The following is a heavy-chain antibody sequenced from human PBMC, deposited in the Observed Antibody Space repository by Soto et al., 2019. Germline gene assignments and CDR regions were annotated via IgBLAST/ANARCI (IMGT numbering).Heavy chain of an antibody. CDR3: ATWLSSHWFEE. CDR1: GYRFSNSS. CDR2: IHSGDSNA. V-gene: IGHV5-51*01. D-gene: IGHD2-2*01. Sequence: GEALNLSCKGSGYRFSNSSIGLVRQMPGKGLEWIGNIHSGDSNARYSPSFQGQVTISVDKSISTTYLEWSSLKATDTAFYYCATWLSSHWFEEWGKGNLVTVSS. J-gene: IGHJ4*02.